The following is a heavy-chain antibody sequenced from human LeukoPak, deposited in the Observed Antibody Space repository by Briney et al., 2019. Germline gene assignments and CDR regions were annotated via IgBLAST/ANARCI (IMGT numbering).Heavy chain of an antibody. V-gene: IGHV4-4*02. J-gene: IGHJ4*02. CDR1: GGSISSSNW. CDR2: IYHSGST. CDR3: ASRHVLLWFGELLSYDFDY. D-gene: IGHD3-10*01. Sequence: SGALSLTCDVSGGSISSSNWWSWVRQPPGKGLEWIGEIYHSGSTNYNPSLKSRITISVDKSNNHFSLKFNSVTAADTAVYYCASRHVLLWFGELLSYDFDYWGQGTLVTVSS.